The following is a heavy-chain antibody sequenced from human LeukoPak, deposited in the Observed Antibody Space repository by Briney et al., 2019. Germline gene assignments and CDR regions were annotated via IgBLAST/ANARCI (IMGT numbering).Heavy chain of an antibody. J-gene: IGHJ4*02. V-gene: IGHV1-2*06. Sequence: GASVKVSCKASGYTLTYYYMHWVRQAPGQGLEWMGRINPNSGGTNYAQEFQGRVTMTRDTSISTVYMELSRLRSDDTAVYYCARVGYYESSGYYEYWGQGTLVTVSS. D-gene: IGHD3-22*01. CDR3: ARVGYYESSGYYEY. CDR2: INPNSGGT. CDR1: GYTLTYYY.